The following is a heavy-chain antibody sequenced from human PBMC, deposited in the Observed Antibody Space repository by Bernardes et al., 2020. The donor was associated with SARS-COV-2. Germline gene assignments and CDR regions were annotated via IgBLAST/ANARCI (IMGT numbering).Heavy chain of an antibody. CDR2: ISYDGSNK. J-gene: IGHJ4*02. V-gene: IGHV3-30*01. D-gene: IGHD3-22*01. Sequence: GGSLRLSCAASGFTFRSYAMHWVRQAPGQGLEWVAVISYDGSNKYYADSVKGRFTISRDNSKNTLYLQMNSLRAEDTAVYYCARDRGTMIVVVSYGFDYWGQGTLVTVSS. CDR1: GFTFRSYA. CDR3: ARDRGTMIVVVSYGFDY.